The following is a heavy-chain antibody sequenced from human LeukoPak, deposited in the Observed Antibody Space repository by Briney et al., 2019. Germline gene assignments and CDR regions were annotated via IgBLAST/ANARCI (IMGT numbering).Heavy chain of an antibody. V-gene: IGHV4-39*01. CDR2: IYYSGST. Sequence: SETLSLTCTVSGGSISSSSYYWGWIRQPPGKGLEWIGSIYYSGSTYYNPSLKSRVTISVDTSKNQFSLKLSSVTAADTAVYYCASSLTGYYTPLFDYWGQGTLVTVSS. CDR3: ASSLTGYYTPLFDY. D-gene: IGHD3/OR15-3a*01. CDR1: GGSISSSSYY. J-gene: IGHJ4*02.